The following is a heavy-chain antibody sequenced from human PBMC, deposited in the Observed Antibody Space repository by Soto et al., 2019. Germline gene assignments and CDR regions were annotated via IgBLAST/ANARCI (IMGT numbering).Heavy chain of an antibody. Sequence: QVQLVQSGAEVKKPGDSVRVSCKASGYTFTNYGIAWVRQAPGQGLEWMGWISANNGNTKYAQKLQGRVTMTTDASTSTAYMELRSLRSDDAAVYYCARDGYFDHWGQGTLVTVSS. CDR2: ISANNGNT. J-gene: IGHJ4*02. V-gene: IGHV1-18*01. CDR3: ARDGYFDH. CDR1: GYTFTNYG.